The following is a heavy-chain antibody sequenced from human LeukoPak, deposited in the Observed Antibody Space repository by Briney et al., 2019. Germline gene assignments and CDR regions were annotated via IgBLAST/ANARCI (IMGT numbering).Heavy chain of an antibody. CDR3: AKVGHYVWGSYRRSPYFDY. CDR2: ISWNSGSI. J-gene: IGHJ4*02. V-gene: IGHV3-9*01. D-gene: IGHD3-16*02. CDR1: GFTFDDYA. Sequence: PGRSLRLSCAASGFTFDDYAMHWVRQAPGKGLEWVSGISWNSGSIGYADSVKGRFTISRDNAKNSLYLQMNSLRAEDTALYYCAKVGHYVWGSYRRSPYFDYWGQGTLVTVSS.